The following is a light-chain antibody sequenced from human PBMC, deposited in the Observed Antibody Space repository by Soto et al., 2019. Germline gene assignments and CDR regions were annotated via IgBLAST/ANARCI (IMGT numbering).Light chain of an antibody. J-gene: IGLJ1*01. V-gene: IGLV2-8*01. Sequence: QSALTQPPSASGSPGQSVAISCTGTSRDVGGQNYVSWYQQHPGKAPKLIIYAVSNRPSGVPDRFSGSKSGYTASLTISGLQAEDEADYYCNSHTSGDFRVFGTGTKVTVL. CDR1: SRDVGGQNY. CDR3: NSHTSGDFRV. CDR2: AVS.